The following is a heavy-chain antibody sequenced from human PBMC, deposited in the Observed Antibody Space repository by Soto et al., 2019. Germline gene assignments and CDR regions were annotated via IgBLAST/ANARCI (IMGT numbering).Heavy chain of an antibody. V-gene: IGHV3-33*01. Sequence: QVQLVESGGGVVQPGRSLRLSCAASGFTFSSYGMHWVRQAPGKGLEWVAVIWYDGSNKYYAEYVKGRFTISRDNSKNTLYLQMNSLRAEDTAVYYCARDGYCSGGSCYSVPVFDYWGQGTLVTVSS. CDR3: ARDGYCSGGSCYSVPVFDY. J-gene: IGHJ4*02. CDR1: GFTFSSYG. CDR2: IWYDGSNK. D-gene: IGHD2-15*01.